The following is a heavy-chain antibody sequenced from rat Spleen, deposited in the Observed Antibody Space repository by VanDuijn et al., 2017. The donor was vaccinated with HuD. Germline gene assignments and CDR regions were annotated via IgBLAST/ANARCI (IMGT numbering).Heavy chain of an antibody. CDR3: ARRHYGYTDYFDY. D-gene: IGHD1-9*01. CDR2: ITYDGSST. Sequence: EVQLVESGGGLVQPGRSQKLSCAASGFSFSSNWLNWVRQAPRKGLEWVAIITYDGSSTYYRDSVKGRFTISRDNAESTLYLQMDSLRSEDTATYYCARRHYGYTDYFDYWGQGVMVTVSS. V-gene: IGHV5-7*01. J-gene: IGHJ2*01. CDR1: GFSFSSNW.